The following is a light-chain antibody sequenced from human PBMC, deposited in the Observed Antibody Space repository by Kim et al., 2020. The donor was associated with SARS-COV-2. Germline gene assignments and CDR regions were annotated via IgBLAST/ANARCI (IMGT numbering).Light chain of an antibody. J-gene: IGKJ2*01. V-gene: IGKV3-20*01. CDR1: QSVSSSY. Sequence: LSPEDRATLSCRASQSVSSSYLAWYQQKPGQAPRLLIYGASSRATGIPDRCSGSGSGTDFTLTISRLEPEDFAVYYCQQYGSSPYTFGQGTKLEI. CDR2: GAS. CDR3: QQYGSSPYT.